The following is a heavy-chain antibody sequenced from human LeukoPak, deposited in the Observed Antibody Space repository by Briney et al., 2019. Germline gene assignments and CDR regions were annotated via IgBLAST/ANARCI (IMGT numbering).Heavy chain of an antibody. D-gene: IGHD4-11*01. CDR3: AKDAAANVDYPYYFDY. CDR1: GFTFSDYY. J-gene: IGHJ4*02. V-gene: IGHV3-11*01. Sequence: GGSLRLSCAASGFTFSDYYMSWIRQAPGKGLEWVSYISSSGTTIYYADSVKGRFTISRDNAKNSLYLLMNSLRAEDTAVYYCAKDAAANVDYPYYFDYWGQGALVTVSS. CDR2: ISSSGTTI.